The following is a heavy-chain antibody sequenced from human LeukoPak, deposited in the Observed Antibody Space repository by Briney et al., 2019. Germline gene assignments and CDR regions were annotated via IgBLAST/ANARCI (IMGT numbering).Heavy chain of an antibody. V-gene: IGHV1-2*02. D-gene: IGHD6-19*01. CDR1: GYTFTGYY. CDR2: INPNSGGT. J-gene: IGHJ4*02. Sequence: ASVKVSCKASGYTFTGYYMHWVRQAPGQGLEWMGWINPNSGGTNYAQKFQGRVTMTRDTSISTAYMELSRLRFDDTAVYYCARVKSSAVAGNFDYWGQGTLVTVSS. CDR3: ARVKSSAVAGNFDY.